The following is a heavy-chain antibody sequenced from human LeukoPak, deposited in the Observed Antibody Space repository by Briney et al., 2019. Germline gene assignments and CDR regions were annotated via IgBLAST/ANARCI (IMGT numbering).Heavy chain of an antibody. J-gene: IGHJ6*02. Sequence: ASVKVSCKASGYTFTSYYMHWVRQAPGQGLEWMGIINPSGGSTSYAQKFQGRVTMTRDTSTSTVYMELSSLRSEGTAVYYCARDQGSGDYYYYGMDVWGQGTTVTVSS. CDR1: GYTFTSYY. CDR2: INPSGGST. CDR3: ARDQGSGDYYYYGMDV. D-gene: IGHD2-15*01. V-gene: IGHV1-46*01.